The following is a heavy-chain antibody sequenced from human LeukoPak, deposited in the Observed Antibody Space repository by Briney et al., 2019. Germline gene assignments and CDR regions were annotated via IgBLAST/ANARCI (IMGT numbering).Heavy chain of an antibody. V-gene: IGHV3-48*01. Sequence: PGGALRLSCAASGFTFSTYSMSWVRQAPGKGLEWSSHISAASRGIYYADSVKGRFTISRDNAENSVFLQMSSLRLEDTAVYYCARGEYHQDGIGYTRFDNWGQGALVTVSS. CDR3: ARGEYHQDGIGYTRFDN. CDR2: ISAASRGI. CDR1: GFTFSTYS. D-gene: IGHD5-24*01. J-gene: IGHJ4*02.